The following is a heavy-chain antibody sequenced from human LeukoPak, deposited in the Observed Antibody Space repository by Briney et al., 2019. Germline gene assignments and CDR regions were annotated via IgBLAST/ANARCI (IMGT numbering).Heavy chain of an antibody. CDR3: ASLDSSGWSGGQDYYYGMDV. D-gene: IGHD6-19*01. CDR1: GGSFRGYY. Sequence: SETLSLTCAVYGGSFRGYYWSWLRQPPGKGLEWIGEINHSGSTNYNPSLKSRVTISVDTSKNQFSLKLSSVTAADTAVYYCASLDSSGWSGGQDYYYGMDVWGQGTTVTVSS. J-gene: IGHJ6*02. V-gene: IGHV4-34*01. CDR2: INHSGST.